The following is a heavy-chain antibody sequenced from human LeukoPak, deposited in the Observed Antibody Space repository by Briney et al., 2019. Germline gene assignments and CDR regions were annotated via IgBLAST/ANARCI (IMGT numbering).Heavy chain of an antibody. CDR3: ARTYDYIWGSFRSHSFDS. Sequence: SETLSLTCTVSGGSISSSSYYWGWIRQPPGKGLEWIGSIYYSGSTYYNPSLKSRVTISVDASKNQFSLKLSSVTAADTGVYYCARTYDYIWGSFRSHSFDSWGQGTLVTVSS. CDR2: IYYSGST. D-gene: IGHD3-16*02. V-gene: IGHV4-39*01. J-gene: IGHJ4*02. CDR1: GGSISSSSYY.